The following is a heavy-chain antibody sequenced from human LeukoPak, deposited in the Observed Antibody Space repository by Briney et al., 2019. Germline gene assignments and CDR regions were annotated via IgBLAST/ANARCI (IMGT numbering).Heavy chain of an antibody. J-gene: IGHJ4*02. D-gene: IGHD5-18*01. CDR2: FDPEDGET. CDR1: GYTLTELS. V-gene: IGHV1-24*01. CDR3: ARGGYSYGYARNYFDY. Sequence: ASVKVSCKVSGYTLTELSMHWVRQAPGKGLEWMGGFDPEDGETIYAQKFQGRVTMTEDTSTDTAYMELSGLRSEDTAVYYCARGGYSYGYARNYFDYWGQGTLVTVSS.